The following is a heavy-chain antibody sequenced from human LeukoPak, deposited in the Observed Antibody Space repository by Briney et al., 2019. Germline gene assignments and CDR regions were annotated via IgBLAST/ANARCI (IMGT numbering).Heavy chain of an antibody. V-gene: IGHV4-59*01. J-gene: IGHJ5*02. D-gene: IGHD6-19*01. CDR2: IYYSGST. Sequence: PSETLSLTCTVSGGSISSYYWSWIRQPPGKGLEWIGYIYYSGSTNYNPSLKSRVTISVDTSKNQFSLKLSSVTAADTAVYYCAGDRAVAGFGNWFDPWGQGTLVTVSS. CDR3: AGDRAVAGFGNWFDP. CDR1: GGSISSYY.